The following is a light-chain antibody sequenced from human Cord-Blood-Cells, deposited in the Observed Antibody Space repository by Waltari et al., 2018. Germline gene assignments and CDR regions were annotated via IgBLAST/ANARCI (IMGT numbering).Light chain of an antibody. CDR2: NHS. CDR3: QSADSSGTYV. J-gene: IGLJ1*01. V-gene: IGLV3-25*02. CDR1: ALPKQY. Sequence: SYELTQPPSVSVSPGQTARNTCSGDALPKQYAYWYQQKPGQAPVLGIYNHSERPSGTPERFAGSSLGTTVTLTISGVQAEDEADYSCQSADSSGTYVFGTGTKVTVL.